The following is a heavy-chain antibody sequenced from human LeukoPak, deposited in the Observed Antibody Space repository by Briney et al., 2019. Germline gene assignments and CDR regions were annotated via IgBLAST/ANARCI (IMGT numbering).Heavy chain of an antibody. CDR1: GYTFTGYY. J-gene: IGHJ4*02. CDR2: INPNSGGT. CDR3: ARGQVYYDFWSGYSHFDY. Sequence: ASVKVSCKASGYTFTGYYMHWVRQAPGQGLEWMGWINPNSGGTNYAQKLQGRVTMTRDTSISTAYMELSRLRSDDTAVYYCARGQVYYDFWSGYSHFDYWGQGTLVTVSS. D-gene: IGHD3-3*01. V-gene: IGHV1-2*02.